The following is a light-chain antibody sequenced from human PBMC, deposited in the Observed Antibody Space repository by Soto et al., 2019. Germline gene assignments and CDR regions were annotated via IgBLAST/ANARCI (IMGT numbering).Light chain of an antibody. V-gene: IGKV1-12*01. Sequence: EIQITQCPSSLCGCVGHRVTVTCRSSQGIDRWLAWYQQKPGKAPKVLIYAASSLRSGVPSRFSGSGSGTDFSLTISSMQTEDLATYYCKQSKSFPLTFGGGTEVDIK. CDR1: QGIDRW. J-gene: IGKJ4*01. CDR2: AAS. CDR3: KQSKSFPLT.